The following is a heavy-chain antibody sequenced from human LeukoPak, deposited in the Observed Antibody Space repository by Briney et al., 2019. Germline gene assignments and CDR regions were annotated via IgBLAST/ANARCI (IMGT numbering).Heavy chain of an antibody. V-gene: IGHV1-18*01. CDR1: GYTFTSYG. Sequence: ASVKVSCKASGYTFTSYGISWVRQAPGQGLEWMGWISAYNGNTNYAQKLQGRVTMTTDTSTSTAYMELRSLRSDDTAVYYCARARSSSWYGGIFWFDPWGQGTLATVSS. CDR2: ISAYNGNT. J-gene: IGHJ5*02. CDR3: ARARSSSWYGGIFWFDP. D-gene: IGHD6-13*01.